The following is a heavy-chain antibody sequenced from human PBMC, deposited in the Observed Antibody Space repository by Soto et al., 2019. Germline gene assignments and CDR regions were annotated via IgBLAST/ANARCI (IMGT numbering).Heavy chain of an antibody. CDR3: ARTSAAGKYYYGMDV. J-gene: IGHJ6*02. CDR1: GYSFTSYW. V-gene: IGHV5-51*01. D-gene: IGHD6-13*01. Sequence: PGESLKISCKGSGYSFTSYWIGWVRQMPGKGLEWMGIIYPGDSDTRYSPSFQGQVTISADKSISTAYLQWSSLKASDTAMYYCARTSAAGKYYYGMDVWCQGTTVNFSS. CDR2: IYPGDSDT.